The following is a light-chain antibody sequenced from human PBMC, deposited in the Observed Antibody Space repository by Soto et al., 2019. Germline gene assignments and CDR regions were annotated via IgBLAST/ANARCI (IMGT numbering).Light chain of an antibody. Sequence: EFVLTQSPGTLALSPGERATLSCRASQTVRNNYLAWYQQKPGQAPRLLIYDASSRATGIPDRFSGGGSGTDFTLAISRLEPEDLAVYYCQQRSNWITFVQGTRLEIK. CDR3: QQRSNWIT. J-gene: IGKJ5*01. V-gene: IGKV3D-20*02. CDR2: DAS. CDR1: QTVRNNY.